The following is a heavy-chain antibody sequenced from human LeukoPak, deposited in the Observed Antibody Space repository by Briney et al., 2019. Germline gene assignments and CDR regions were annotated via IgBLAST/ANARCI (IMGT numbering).Heavy chain of an antibody. J-gene: IGHJ3*02. CDR1: GGSFSGYY. Sequence: SENLSLTCAVYGGSFSGYYWSWIRQPPGKGLEWIGEINHSGSTNYNPSLKSRVTISVDTSKNQFSLKLSSVTAADTAVYYCARGDAFDIWGQGTMVTVSS. CDR2: INHSGST. V-gene: IGHV4-34*01. CDR3: ARGDAFDI.